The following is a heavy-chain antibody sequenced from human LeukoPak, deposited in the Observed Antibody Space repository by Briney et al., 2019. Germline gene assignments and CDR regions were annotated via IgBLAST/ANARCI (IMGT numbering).Heavy chain of an antibody. CDR2: IIRIFGTA. CDR3: ATGSGYDVFDY. CDR1: GGTFSSYA. J-gene: IGHJ4*02. V-gene: IGHV1-69*13. D-gene: IGHD5-12*01. Sequence: GASVKVSCKASGGTFSSYAISWVRQAPGQGLEWMGGIIRIFGTANYAQKFQGRVTITADETTSTAYMELSSLRSEDTAVYYCATGSGYDVFDYWGQGTLVTVSS.